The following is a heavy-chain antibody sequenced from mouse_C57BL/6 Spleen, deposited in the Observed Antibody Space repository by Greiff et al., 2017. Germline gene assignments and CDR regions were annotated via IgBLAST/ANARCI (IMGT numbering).Heavy chain of an antibody. CDR1: GYSITSGYY. J-gene: IGHJ2*01. CDR2: ISYDGSN. D-gene: IGHD1-1*01. V-gene: IGHV3-6*01. Sequence: EVKLLESGPGLVKPSQSLSLTCSVTGYSITSGYYWNWIRQFPENKLEWMGYISYDGSNNYNPSLKNRISITRDTSKNQFFLKLNSVTTEDTATYYCASNYGSSYEFDYWGQGTTLTVSS. CDR3: ASNYGSSYEFDY.